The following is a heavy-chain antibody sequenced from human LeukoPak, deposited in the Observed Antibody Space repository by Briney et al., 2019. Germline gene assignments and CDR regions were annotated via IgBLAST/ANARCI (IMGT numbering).Heavy chain of an antibody. Sequence: PGGSLRLSCAASGFTFSSYGMHWVRQAPGKGLEWVAVISYDGSNKYYADSVKGRFTISRDNTKNSLYLQMNSLRAEDTAVYYCARDAYRIGYMDVWGKGTTVTVSS. CDR2: ISYDGSNK. D-gene: IGHD2-21*01. CDR1: GFTFSSYG. V-gene: IGHV3-30*03. CDR3: ARDAYRIGYMDV. J-gene: IGHJ6*03.